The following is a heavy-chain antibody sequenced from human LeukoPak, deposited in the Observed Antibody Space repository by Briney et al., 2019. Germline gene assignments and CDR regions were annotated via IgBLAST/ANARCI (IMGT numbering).Heavy chain of an antibody. CDR1: GFTFNRCW. CDR2: ISGSAGST. D-gene: IGHD3-16*02. V-gene: IGHV3-23*01. CDR3: AKDGESYRYGYFDS. Sequence: GGSLRLSCVVSGFTFNRCWMNWVRQAPGKGLEWVSAISGSAGSTYYADSVKGRFTISRDNSKNTLSLQMHSLRAEDTAVYFCAKDGESYRYGYFDSWGQGTLVTVSS. J-gene: IGHJ4*02.